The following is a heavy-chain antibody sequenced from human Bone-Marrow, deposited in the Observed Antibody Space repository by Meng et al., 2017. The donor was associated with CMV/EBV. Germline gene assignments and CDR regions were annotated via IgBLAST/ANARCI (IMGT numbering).Heavy chain of an antibody. CDR3: TRLTVERKGYCSSTSCVDV. J-gene: IGHJ5*02. D-gene: IGHD2-2*01. CDR2: IRSKANSYAT. V-gene: IGHV3-73*01. CDR1: GFTFSGSA. Sequence: GESLKISCAASGFTFSGSAMHWVRQASGKGLEWVGRIRSKANSYATAYAASVKGRFTISRDDSKNKAYLQMNSLKTEDTAVYYCTRLTVERKGYCSSTSCVDVWGQGTLVTVSS.